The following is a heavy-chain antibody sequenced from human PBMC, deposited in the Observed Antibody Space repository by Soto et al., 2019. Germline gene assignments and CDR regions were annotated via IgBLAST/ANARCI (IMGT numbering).Heavy chain of an antibody. Sequence: QVQLVQSGAEVKQPGSSVKVSCKASGGTFSTSTFTWVRQAPGQGLEWMGRTIPLLNVADYAQDFQGRLTITADKSTSTTYIELTSLTSKDMAVYYCARDPPSRSTFSGYDAIYSWGQVTLVTVSS. V-gene: IGHV1-69*08. CDR1: GGTFSTST. CDR3: ARDPPSRSTFSGYDAIYS. CDR2: TIPLLNVA. J-gene: IGHJ4*02. D-gene: IGHD5-12*01.